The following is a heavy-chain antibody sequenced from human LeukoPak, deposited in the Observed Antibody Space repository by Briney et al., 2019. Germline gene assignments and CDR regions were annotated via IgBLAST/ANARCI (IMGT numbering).Heavy chain of an antibody. Sequence: GGSLRLSCAASGFTFSAYSMNWVRQAPGKGLEWVSYIGSSSSTIYYADSVKGRFTISRDDAKNSLYLQMNSLRAEDTAVYCCARSSSVWYEIGEYWGQGTLVAVSS. CDR3: ARSSSVWYEIGEY. CDR1: GFTFSAYS. V-gene: IGHV3-48*01. CDR2: IGSSSSTI. D-gene: IGHD6-19*01. J-gene: IGHJ4*02.